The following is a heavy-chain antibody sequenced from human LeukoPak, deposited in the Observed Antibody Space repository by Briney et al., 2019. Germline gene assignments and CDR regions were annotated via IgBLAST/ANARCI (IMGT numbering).Heavy chain of an antibody. D-gene: IGHD5-18*01. CDR1: GFGSKNYA. J-gene: IGHJ3*02. CDR3: ARQPAGYSYGAGAFDI. Sequence: GGSLRLSCTTSGFGSKNYAMSWVRLAPGKGLEWLSIISATGVNTYYADSVKGRFTISRDNSKNTLYLQMNSLRAEDTAVYYCARQPAGYSYGAGAFDIWGQGTMVTVSS. CDR2: ISATGVNT. V-gene: IGHV3-23*01.